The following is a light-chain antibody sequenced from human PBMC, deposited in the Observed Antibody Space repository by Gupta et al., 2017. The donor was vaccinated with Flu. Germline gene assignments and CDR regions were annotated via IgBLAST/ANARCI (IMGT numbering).Light chain of an antibody. CDR2: EVS. V-gene: IGLV2-18*01. J-gene: IGLJ3*02. Sequence: SALTQPPSVSGSPGQSVTISCTGTSSDVGSYNRVSWYQPPPGTAHHLMIYEVSNRPAGAPGRFSGSKAGNTASLTISGPEAEDAADYYCSLYTSSSSWVFGGGTKLTVL. CDR3: SLYTSSSSWV. CDR1: SSDVGSYNR.